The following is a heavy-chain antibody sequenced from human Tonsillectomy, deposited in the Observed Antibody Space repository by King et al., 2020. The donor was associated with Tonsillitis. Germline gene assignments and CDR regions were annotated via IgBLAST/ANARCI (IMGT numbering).Heavy chain of an antibody. D-gene: IGHD3-10*01. V-gene: IGHV4-30-4*01. Sequence: VQLQESGPGLVKPSQTLSLTCTVSGGSISSGDYYWSWIRQPPGKGLEWIGYIYYSGSTYYNPSLKSRVTISVDTSKNQFSLKLSSVTAADTAVYYCARAHHYYGSGTYIFDYWGQGTLVTVSS. CDR2: IYYSGST. CDR1: GGSISSGDYY. J-gene: IGHJ4*02. CDR3: ARAHHYYGSGTYIFDY.